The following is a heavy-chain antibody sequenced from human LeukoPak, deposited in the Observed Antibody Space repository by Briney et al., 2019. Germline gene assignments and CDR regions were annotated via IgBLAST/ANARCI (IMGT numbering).Heavy chain of an antibody. D-gene: IGHD1-26*01. CDR2: ISSSSSYI. CDR3: ARTQSGSYGFDY. J-gene: IGHJ4*02. CDR1: GFTFSTYS. V-gene: IGHV3-21*01. Sequence: GGSLRLSXAASGFTFSTYSMNWVRQAPGKGLEWVSSISSSSSYIYYADSVKGRFTIPRDNAKNSLYLQMNSLRAEDTAVYYCARTQSGSYGFDYWGQGTLVTVSS.